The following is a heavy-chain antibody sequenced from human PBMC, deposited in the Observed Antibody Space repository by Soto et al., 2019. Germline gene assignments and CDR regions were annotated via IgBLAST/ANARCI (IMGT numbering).Heavy chain of an antibody. CDR2: INAGNGNT. D-gene: IGHD2-15*01. CDR3: ARDQGYCSGGSCYPPTYAFDI. CDR1: GYTFTSYA. J-gene: IGHJ3*02. V-gene: IGHV1-3*01. Sequence: ASVKVSCKASGYTFTSYAMHWVRQAPGQRLEWMGWINAGNGNTKYSQKFQGRVTITRDTSASTAYMELSSLRSEDTAVYYCARDQGYCSGGSCYPPTYAFDIWGQGTMVTVSS.